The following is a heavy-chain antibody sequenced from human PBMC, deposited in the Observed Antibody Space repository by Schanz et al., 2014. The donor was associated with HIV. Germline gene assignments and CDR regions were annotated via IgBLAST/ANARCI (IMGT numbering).Heavy chain of an antibody. D-gene: IGHD3-22*01. CDR2: ISGSGGSP. Sequence: VQLVESGGGVVQPGRSLRLSCVASGFSFRTFGMHWVRQAPGKGLEWVSTISGSGGSPYYADSVKGRFTISRDNSKNTLYLQMNSLRAEDTAVYYCAKPEYDSSGNSQSHFDYWGQGTLVTVSS. CDR1: GFSFRTFG. J-gene: IGHJ4*02. CDR3: AKPEYDSSGNSQSHFDY. V-gene: IGHV3-23*04.